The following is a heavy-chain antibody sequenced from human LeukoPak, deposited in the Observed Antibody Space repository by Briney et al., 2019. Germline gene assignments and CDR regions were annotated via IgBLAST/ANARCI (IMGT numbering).Heavy chain of an antibody. Sequence: SQTLSLTCTVSGGSISGGGYYWSWIRQHPGKGLEWIGYIYYSGSTYYNPSLKSRVTISVDTSKNQFSLKLSSVTAADTAVYYCARERYNWNSYYFDYWGQGTLVTVSS. V-gene: IGHV4-31*03. D-gene: IGHD1-7*01. CDR2: IYYSGST. CDR1: GGSISGGGYY. J-gene: IGHJ4*02. CDR3: ARERYNWNSYYFDY.